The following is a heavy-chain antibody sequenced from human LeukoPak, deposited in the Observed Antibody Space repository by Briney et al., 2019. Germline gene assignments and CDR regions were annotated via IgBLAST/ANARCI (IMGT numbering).Heavy chain of an antibody. CDR2: IYYSGST. CDR3: ARHSPGFFLDY. J-gene: IGHJ4*02. Sequence: SETLSLTCTVSGGSISSNGYYWGWIRQPPGKGLEWIGYIYYSGSTNYNPSLKSRVTISVDTSKNQFSLKLSSVTAADTAVYYCARHSPGFFLDYWGQGTLVTVSS. CDR1: GGSISSNGYY. V-gene: IGHV4-61*05. D-gene: IGHD2-21*01.